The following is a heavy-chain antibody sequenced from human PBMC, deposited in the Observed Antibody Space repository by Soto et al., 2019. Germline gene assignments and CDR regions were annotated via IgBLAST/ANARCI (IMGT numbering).Heavy chain of an antibody. CDR1: GYTFIHYG. V-gene: IGHV1-3*01. CDR3: ARISGGRGSFDI. J-gene: IGHJ3*02. Sequence: QVQLVQSGAEVKKPGASVKVSCKTSGYTFIHYGIHWVRQAPGQRLEWMGWINCGSGETKYSQKFQGRVTITRDTSASTAYMELSSLRSEDTAVYYCARISGGRGSFDIWGQGTMVTVSS. D-gene: IGHD5-12*01. CDR2: INCGSGET.